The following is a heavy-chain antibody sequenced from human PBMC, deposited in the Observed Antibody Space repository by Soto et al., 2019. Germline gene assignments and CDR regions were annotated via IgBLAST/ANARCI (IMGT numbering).Heavy chain of an antibody. D-gene: IGHD6-6*01. CDR3: ARGPSPLAY. CDR1: GDSVSSNSAA. Sequence: QVQLQQSGPGLLKPSQTLSLTCAVSGDSVSSNSAAWNWIRQSPSRGLEWLGRTYYRSRWYSDYAGSVKSRITINADTSKNQFSLHLNSVTPQDTAVYYCARGPSPLAYWGRGTVVTVPS. V-gene: IGHV6-1*01. CDR2: TYYRSRWYS. J-gene: IGHJ4*02.